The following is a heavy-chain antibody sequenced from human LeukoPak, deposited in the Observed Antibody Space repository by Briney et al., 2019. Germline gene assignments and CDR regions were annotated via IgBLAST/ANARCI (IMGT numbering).Heavy chain of an antibody. D-gene: IGHD6-19*01. V-gene: IGHV3-30-3*02. CDR2: ISYDGKTQ. CDR3: AKEGSSGFIDS. CDR1: GFTFGDYA. J-gene: IGHJ4*02. Sequence: GGSLRLSCTASGFTFGDYAMSWVRQAPGKGLEWVAVISYDGKTQYYADSVKGRFTFSRDNSRNTLYLQMNSLRAEDTAIFYCAKEGSSGFIDSWGRGTLVTVSS.